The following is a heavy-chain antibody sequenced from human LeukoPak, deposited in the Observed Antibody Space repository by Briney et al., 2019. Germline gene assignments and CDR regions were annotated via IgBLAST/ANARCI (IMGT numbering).Heavy chain of an antibody. J-gene: IGHJ5*02. Sequence: PGGSLRLSCAASGFTFNNAWMSWVRQAPGKGLEWISRIKSKTYGGTTEYAAPVKGRFTISRDDSESTLSLQMDSLTTEDTAVYYCTRDHFAWGRGTLVTVSS. CDR3: TRDHFA. D-gene: IGHD2/OR15-2a*01. CDR2: IKSKTYGGTT. CDR1: GFTFNNAW. V-gene: IGHV3-15*01.